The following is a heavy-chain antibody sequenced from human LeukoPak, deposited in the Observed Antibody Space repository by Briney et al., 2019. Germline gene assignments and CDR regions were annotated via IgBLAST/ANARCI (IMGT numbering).Heavy chain of an antibody. J-gene: IGHJ6*02. CDR2: ISGYNGNT. CDR1: GYTFSNYG. CDR3: ARWSGGSDWLYHYGMDV. V-gene: IGHV1-18*01. D-gene: IGHD6-19*01. Sequence: ASVKVSCKASGYTFSNYGISWVRQAPGQGLEWMGWISGYNGNTNYARNLQGRVTVTTDTSTSTAYMELTSLRSDDTAVYYCARWSGGSDWLYHYGMDVWGQGTTVTVSS.